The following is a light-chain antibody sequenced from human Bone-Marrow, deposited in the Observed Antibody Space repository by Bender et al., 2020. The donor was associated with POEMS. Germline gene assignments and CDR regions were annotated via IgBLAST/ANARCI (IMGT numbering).Light chain of an antibody. CDR1: SSNIGAHA. Sequence: QSVLTQPPSASGTPGQRVTISCSGGSSNIGAHAVNWYQHLPGTAPKLLIYSSHRRPSEVPDRFPGSRSGTSASLAISGLKSEDEADYYCAVWDDSLNGWVFGGGTKLTVL. V-gene: IGLV1-44*01. CDR3: AVWDDSLNGWV. J-gene: IGLJ3*02. CDR2: SSH.